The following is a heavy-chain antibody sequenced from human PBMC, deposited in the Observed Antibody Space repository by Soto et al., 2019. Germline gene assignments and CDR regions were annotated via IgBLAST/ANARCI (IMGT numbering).Heavy chain of an antibody. D-gene: IGHD3-10*01. J-gene: IGHJ3*02. CDR1: GFSLSTSGVG. Sequence: SGPTLVNPTQTLTLTCTFSGFSLSTSGVGVGWIRKPPGKALEWLALMYWDDDKRYSPSLKSRLTITKDTSKNQVVLTMTNMDPVDTATYYCAHRPLLWFGEDAFDIWGQGTMVTVSS. CDR2: MYWDDDK. V-gene: IGHV2-5*02. CDR3: AHRPLLWFGEDAFDI.